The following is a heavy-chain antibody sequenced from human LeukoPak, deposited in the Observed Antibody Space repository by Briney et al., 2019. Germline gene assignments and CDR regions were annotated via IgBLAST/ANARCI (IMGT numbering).Heavy chain of an antibody. CDR1: AFTFSRYA. CDR2: ISYDGSNK. V-gene: IGHV3-30*18. D-gene: IGHD3-3*01. CDR3: AKDYDFWSGYMNYGMDV. Sequence: GRSLRLSCAASAFTFSRYAMHWVRQAPGKGLEWVSLISYDGSNKYYADSVKGRFTISRDNSKNTLYLQMSSLRAEDTAVYHCAKDYDFWSGYMNYGMDVWGQGTTVTVSS. J-gene: IGHJ6*02.